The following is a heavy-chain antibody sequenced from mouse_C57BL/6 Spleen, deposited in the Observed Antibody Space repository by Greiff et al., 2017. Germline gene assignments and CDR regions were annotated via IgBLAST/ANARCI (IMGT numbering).Heavy chain of an antibody. J-gene: IGHJ3*01. Sequence: VQLKQSGPELVKPGASVKISCKASGYAFSSSWMNWVKQRPGKGLEWIGRIYPGDGDTNYNGKFKGKATLTADKSSSTAYMQLSSLTSEDSAVYFCARSGDGYPSFAYWGQGTLVTVSA. CDR3: ARSGDGYPSFAY. V-gene: IGHV1-82*01. CDR2: IYPGDGDT. D-gene: IGHD2-3*01. CDR1: GYAFSSSW.